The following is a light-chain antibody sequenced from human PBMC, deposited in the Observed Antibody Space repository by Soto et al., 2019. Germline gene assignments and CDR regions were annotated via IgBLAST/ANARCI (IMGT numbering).Light chain of an antibody. CDR3: CSYAGPSPVV. CDR2: EGS. Sequence: QLVLAQPASVSGSPGQSITISCTGTSSDVGNYNLVSWYQQHPGQAPKLMIFEGSKRPSGVSNRFSGSKSGNTASLTISGLQAEDEADYYCCSYAGPSPVVFGGGTKLTVL. CDR1: SSDVGNYNL. J-gene: IGLJ3*02. V-gene: IGLV2-23*01.